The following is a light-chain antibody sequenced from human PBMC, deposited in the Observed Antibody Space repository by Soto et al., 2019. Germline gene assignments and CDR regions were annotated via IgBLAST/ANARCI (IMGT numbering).Light chain of an antibody. J-gene: IGLJ3*02. CDR3: GPWDSSLTSVV. V-gene: IGLV1-51*01. CDR1: SSNIANNY. Sequence: QSVLTQPPSVSAAPGQRVTISCSGSSSNIANNYVSWYQQLPGAAPRLLIYDNTERPSGIPDRFSGSKSGTSATLGITGLQTGDEADYYCGPWDSSLTSVVFGGGTKLTVL. CDR2: DNT.